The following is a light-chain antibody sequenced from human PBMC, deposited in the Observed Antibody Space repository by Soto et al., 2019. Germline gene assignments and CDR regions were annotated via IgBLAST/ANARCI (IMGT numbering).Light chain of an antibody. J-gene: IGKJ2*01. CDR2: AAS. CDR3: QQVNSYPYT. V-gene: IGKV1-9*01. CDR1: QGISSY. Sequence: DIQLTQSPSFLSAPVGDRVTITCRASQGISSYLGWYQQKPGKAPNLLIFAASTLQDGVPSRFSGSGSGTEFTLTISSLQPEDCATYYCQQVNSYPYTFGQGTTLEI.